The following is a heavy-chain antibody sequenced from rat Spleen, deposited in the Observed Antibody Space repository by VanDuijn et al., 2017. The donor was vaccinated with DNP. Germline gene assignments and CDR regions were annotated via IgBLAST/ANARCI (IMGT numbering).Heavy chain of an antibody. J-gene: IGHJ2*01. CDR2: IKPKSNNYAT. CDR1: GFTFSSAW. D-gene: IGHD1-10*01. V-gene: IGHV6-6*01. Sequence: EVQFLESGGGLVQPGNFLKLSCVTSGFTFSSAWMYWYRQFPEKRLEWVARIKPKSNNYATDYTDSVKGRFTISRDDSKSTIYLQMNNLKEEDTAIYYCAWPSTWGQGVMVTVSS. CDR3: AWPST.